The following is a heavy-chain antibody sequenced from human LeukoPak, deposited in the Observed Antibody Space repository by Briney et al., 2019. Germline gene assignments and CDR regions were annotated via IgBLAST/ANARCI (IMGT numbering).Heavy chain of an antibody. D-gene: IGHD4-17*01. CDR3: ARDGGSYSDLLGHFDY. V-gene: IGHV6-1*01. CDR1: GDSVSSNSAA. CDR2: TYYRSKWYN. Sequence: SQTLSLTCAISGDSVSSNSAAWNWIRQSPSRGLEWLGRTYYRSKWYNDYAVSVKSRITINPDTSKNQFALQLNSVTPEDTAVYYCARDGGSYSDLLGHFDYWGQGTLVTVSS. J-gene: IGHJ4*02.